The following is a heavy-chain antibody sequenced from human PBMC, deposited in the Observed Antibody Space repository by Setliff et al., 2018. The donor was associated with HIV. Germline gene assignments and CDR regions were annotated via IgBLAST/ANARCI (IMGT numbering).Heavy chain of an antibody. V-gene: IGHV1-3*01. CDR3: AGGALLAVIDFDH. D-gene: IGHD1-26*01. J-gene: IGHJ4*01. Sequence: ASVKVSCKASGYTFTTYSLHWVRQAPGQSLEWMGWINVGKGDTKSSQDLQGRITITRDTTANTAYMDLSSPRSDDTAVYFCAGGALLAVIDFDHWGRGTQVTVSS. CDR2: INVGKGDT. CDR1: GYTFTTYS.